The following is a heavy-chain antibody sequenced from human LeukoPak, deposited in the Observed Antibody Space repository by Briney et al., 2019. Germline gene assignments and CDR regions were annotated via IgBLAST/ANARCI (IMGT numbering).Heavy chain of an antibody. CDR3: ARIPGYGDYSVYYYYYMDV. Sequence: GGSLRLSCAASGFTFDDYGLSWVRQAPGKGLEWVSTINWNGGSTGYADSVKGRFTISRDNAKNSLYLQMNSLRAEDTAVYYCARIPGYGDYSVYYYYYMDVWGKGTTVTISS. D-gene: IGHD4-17*01. V-gene: IGHV3-20*04. CDR1: GFTFDDYG. J-gene: IGHJ6*03. CDR2: INWNGGST.